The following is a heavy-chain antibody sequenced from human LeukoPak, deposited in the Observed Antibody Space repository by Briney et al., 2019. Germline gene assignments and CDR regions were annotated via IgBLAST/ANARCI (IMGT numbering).Heavy chain of an antibody. CDR3: ARGRYCSGGSCYFSWFDP. J-gene: IGHJ5*02. D-gene: IGHD2-15*01. CDR2: VNPNSGNT. V-gene: IGHV1-8*01. CDR1: GYTFTSYD. Sequence: ASVKVSCKTSGYTFTSYDLNWVRQATGQGLEWMGWVNPNSGNTGYAQKFQGRVTITRNTSISTAYLELSSLRSEDTAVYYCARGRYCSGGSCYFSWFDPWGQGTLVTVSS.